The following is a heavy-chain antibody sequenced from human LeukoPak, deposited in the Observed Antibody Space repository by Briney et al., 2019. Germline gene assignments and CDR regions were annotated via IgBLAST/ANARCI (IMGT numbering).Heavy chain of an antibody. V-gene: IGHV3-21*01. Sequence: GGSLRLSCAASGFTFSSYSMNWVRQAPGKGLEWVSSISSSSSYIYYADSVKGRFTISRDNAKDSLYLQMNSLRAEDTAVYYCARGNVAAAGPVSNFDYWGQGTLVTASS. J-gene: IGHJ4*02. D-gene: IGHD6-13*01. CDR2: ISSSSSYI. CDR3: ARGNVAAAGPVSNFDY. CDR1: GFTFSSYS.